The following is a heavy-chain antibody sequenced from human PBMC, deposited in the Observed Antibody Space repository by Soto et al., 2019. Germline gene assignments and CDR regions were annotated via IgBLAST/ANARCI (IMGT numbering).Heavy chain of an antibody. CDR3: ARDVSHVEKIMVTGAVFDI. D-gene: IGHD5-18*01. CDR1: GGSIRSGDYY. J-gene: IGHJ3*02. CDR2: IYYSGST. V-gene: IGHV4-30-4*01. Sequence: QVQLQESGPGLVKPSQTLSLTCTVSGGSIRSGDYYWSWIRQPPGKGLEWIGSIYYSGSTSYNPSLKSRISISVDTSKNQFSLKLSSVTAADTAVYYCARDVSHVEKIMVTGAVFDIWGQGTMVTVSS.